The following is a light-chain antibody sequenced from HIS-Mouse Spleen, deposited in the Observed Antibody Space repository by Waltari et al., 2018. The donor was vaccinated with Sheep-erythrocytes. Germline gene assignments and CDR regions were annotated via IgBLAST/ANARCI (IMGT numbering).Light chain of an antibody. Sequence: SYELTQPPSVSVSPGQTARITCSGDALPKKYAYWNQQKSGQAPVLVIYEDSKRPAGIPERVSGSSSGTMATLTISGAQVEDEADYYCYSTDSSGNRDVFGTGTKVTVL. CDR2: EDS. CDR3: YSTDSSGNRDV. CDR1: ALPKKY. J-gene: IGLJ1*01. V-gene: IGLV3-10*01.